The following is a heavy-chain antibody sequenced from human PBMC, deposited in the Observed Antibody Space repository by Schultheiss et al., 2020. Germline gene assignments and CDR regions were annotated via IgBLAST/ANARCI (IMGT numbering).Heavy chain of an antibody. CDR1: GYTLTSYA. CDR3: ASPYVDTAMVYYMDV. CDR2: INPNSGGT. J-gene: IGHJ6*03. Sequence: ASVKVSCKASGYTLTSYAIHWVRQAPGQGLEWMGWINPNSGGTDYAQKFQGWVTMTRDTSISTAYMELSSLRSEDTAVYYCASPYVDTAMVYYMDVWGKGTTVTVSS. V-gene: IGHV1-2*04. D-gene: IGHD5-18*01.